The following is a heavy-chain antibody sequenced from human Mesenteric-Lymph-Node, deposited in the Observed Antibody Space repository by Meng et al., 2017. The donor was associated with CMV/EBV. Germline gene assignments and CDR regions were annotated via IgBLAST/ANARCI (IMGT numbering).Heavy chain of an antibody. D-gene: IGHD3-3*01. CDR1: GFTFSSYG. J-gene: IGHJ4*02. CDR2: IRYYGSNR. V-gene: IGHV3-30*02. CDR3: AKDPYDCWSGYFHY. Sequence: GESLKISCAASGFTFSSYGMHWVRQAPGKGLEWVAFIRYYGSNRYYADSVKGRFTISRDNSKNTLYLQMNSLRAEDTAVYYCAKDPYDCWSGYFHYWGQGTLVTVSS.